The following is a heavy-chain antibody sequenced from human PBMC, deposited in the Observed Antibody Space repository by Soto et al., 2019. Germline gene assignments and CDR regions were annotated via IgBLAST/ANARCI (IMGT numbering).Heavy chain of an antibody. Sequence: EVQLVESGGGLVQPGGSLRLSCAASGFTFSTYAMNWVRQAPGKGLEWVSYITGGDNTKYYAGSVRGRFAISRDNAKNSLYLQMNSLRAEDTAVYFCARGDETVVLPGLFDFWGQGTLVSVSS. CDR2: ITGGDNTK. V-gene: IGHV3-48*01. CDR3: ARGDETVVLPGLFDF. J-gene: IGHJ4*02. D-gene: IGHD2-2*01. CDR1: GFTFSTYA.